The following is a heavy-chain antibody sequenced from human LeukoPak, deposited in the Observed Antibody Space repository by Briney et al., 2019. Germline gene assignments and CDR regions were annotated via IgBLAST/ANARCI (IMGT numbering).Heavy chain of an antibody. J-gene: IGHJ4*02. CDR3: ARVGVSSYSSSGY. CDR2: IIPIFGTA. Sequence: SVKVSYKASGGTFSSYAISWVRQAPGQGLEWMGGIIPIFGTANYAQKFQGRVTITADKSTSTAYMELSSLRSEDTAVYYCARVGVSSYSSSGYWGQGTLVTVSS. CDR1: GGTFSSYA. V-gene: IGHV1-69*06. D-gene: IGHD6-13*01.